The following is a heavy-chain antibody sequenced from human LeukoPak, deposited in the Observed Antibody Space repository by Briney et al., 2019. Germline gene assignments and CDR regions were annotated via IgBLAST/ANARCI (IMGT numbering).Heavy chain of an antibody. D-gene: IGHD3-16*02. Sequence: GASMRLSCAASGFTFSDYYMSWIRQAPGKGLEWVSYISTSSSYTNYADSVKGRFTISRDNAKNSLYLQMNSLRAEDTAVYYCAREFSTFGGVIVTGLFDYWGQGTLVTVSS. J-gene: IGHJ4*02. CDR3: AREFSTFGGVIVTGLFDY. CDR2: ISTSSSYT. V-gene: IGHV3-11*06. CDR1: GFTFSDYY.